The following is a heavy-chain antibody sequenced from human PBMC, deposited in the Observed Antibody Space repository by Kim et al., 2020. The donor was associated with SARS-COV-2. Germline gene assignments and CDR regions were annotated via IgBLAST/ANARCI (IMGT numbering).Heavy chain of an antibody. D-gene: IGHD5-12*01. Sequence: SETLSLTCTVSGGSISSGGYYWSWIRQHPGKGLEWIGYIYYSGSTYYNPSLKSRVTISVDTSKNQFSLKLSSVTAADTAVYYCARTGLEEMATPTDAFDIWGQGTMVTVSS. V-gene: IGHV4-31*03. J-gene: IGHJ3*02. CDR3: ARTGLEEMATPTDAFDI. CDR1: GGSISSGGYY. CDR2: IYYSGST.